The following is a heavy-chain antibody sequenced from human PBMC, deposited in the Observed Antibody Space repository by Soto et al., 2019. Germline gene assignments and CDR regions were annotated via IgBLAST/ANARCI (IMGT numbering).Heavy chain of an antibody. CDR3: AKAGEDCSGGSLYGAHYYGMAV. D-gene: IGHD2-15*01. CDR1: GFTFSSYA. J-gene: IGHJ6*02. Sequence: GGSLRLSCAASGFTFSSYAMSWVRQAPGKWLEWVSAISGSGGSTYYAYSVRGRYSISRDNSKNTQYLQMYRLRAEDSPVSYRAKAGEDCSGGSLYGAHYYGMAVWGQGTTVTVSS. V-gene: IGHV3-23*01. CDR2: ISGSGGST.